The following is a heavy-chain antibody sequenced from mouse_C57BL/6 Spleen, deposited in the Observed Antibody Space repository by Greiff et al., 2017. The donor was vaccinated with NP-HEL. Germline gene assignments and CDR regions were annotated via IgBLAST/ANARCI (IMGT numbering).Heavy chain of an antibody. CDR1: GFTFSSYA. CDR3: TREGTRSVYFDY. Sequence: EVKLVESGEGLVKPGGSLKLSCAASGFTFSSYAMSWVRQTPEKRLEWVAYISSGGDYIYYADTVKGRFTISRDNARNTLYLQMSSLKSEDTAMYYCTREGTRSVYFDYWGQGTTLTVSS. D-gene: IGHD3-3*01. CDR2: ISSGGDYI. J-gene: IGHJ2*01. V-gene: IGHV5-9-1*02.